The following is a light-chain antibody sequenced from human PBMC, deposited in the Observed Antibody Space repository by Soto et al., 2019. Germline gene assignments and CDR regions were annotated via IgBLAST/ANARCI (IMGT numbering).Light chain of an antibody. CDR2: AAS. CDR3: QQSYGALRT. V-gene: IGKV1-39*01. J-gene: IGKJ2*01. CDR1: EAISIH. Sequence: DIQLTQSPSSLSAFIGDRVTITCRASEAISIHLNWYQQMPGQAPKLLIYAASTWQTGVPSRFSGSGSGRDFTLTISGLQSEDFATYFCQQSYGALRTFGQGTKLEI.